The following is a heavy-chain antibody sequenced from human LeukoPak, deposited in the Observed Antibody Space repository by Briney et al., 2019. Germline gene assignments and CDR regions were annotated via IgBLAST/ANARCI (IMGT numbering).Heavy chain of an antibody. J-gene: IGHJ4*02. Sequence: ASVKVSCKASRYTFTRYYMHWVRQAPGQGLEWMGIINPSGDSTTYAQKFQGRVTMTRDTSTSTVYMELYSLTSEDTAVYCCAVRAVRGVMGFDYWGQGTQVTVSS. CDR2: INPSGDST. V-gene: IGHV1-46*01. CDR3: AVRAVRGVMGFDY. CDR1: RYTFTRYY. D-gene: IGHD3-10*01.